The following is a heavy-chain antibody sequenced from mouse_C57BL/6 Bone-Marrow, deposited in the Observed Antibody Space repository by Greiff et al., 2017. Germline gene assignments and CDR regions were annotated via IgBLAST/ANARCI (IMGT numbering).Heavy chain of an antibody. V-gene: IGHV1-66*01. Sequence: VQLQQSGPELVKPGASVKISCKASGYSFTSYYIHWVKQRPGQGLEWIGWLYPGSGNTKYNEKFKGKATLTADTSSSTAYMQLSSLTSEDSAVYYCASIYYDYWGQGTLVTVSA. CDR2: LYPGSGNT. D-gene: IGHD2-4*01. J-gene: IGHJ3*01. CDR1: GYSFTSYY. CDR3: ASIYYDY.